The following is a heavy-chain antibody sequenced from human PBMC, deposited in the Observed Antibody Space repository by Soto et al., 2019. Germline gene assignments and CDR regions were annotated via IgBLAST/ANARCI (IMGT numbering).Heavy chain of an antibody. D-gene: IGHD3-3*01. CDR2: INHSGST. CDR3: ARGSPPYDFWSGYSPPHSFDH. V-gene: IGHV4-34*01. J-gene: IGHJ4*02. CDR1: GGSFSGYY. Sequence: SETLSLICAVYGGSFSGYYWSWIRQPPGKGLEWIGEINHSGSTNYNPSLKSRVTISVDTSKNQFSLKLSSVTAADTAVYYCARGSPPYDFWSGYSPPHSFDHWGQGTLVTVSS.